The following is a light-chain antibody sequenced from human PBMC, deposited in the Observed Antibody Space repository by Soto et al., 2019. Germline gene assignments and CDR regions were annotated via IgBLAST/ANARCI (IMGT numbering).Light chain of an antibody. V-gene: IGKV1-5*01. Sequence: DIQMTQSPSTLSASVGDRVTITCRASQSISSWLAWYQQKPGKAPKLLIYDASSLESGVPSRFSGSGSGTEFTLTISSLQPDDFAPYYCQQYNIYTWKFGQGTKVDIK. CDR1: QSISSW. CDR3: QQYNIYTWK. CDR2: DAS. J-gene: IGKJ1*01.